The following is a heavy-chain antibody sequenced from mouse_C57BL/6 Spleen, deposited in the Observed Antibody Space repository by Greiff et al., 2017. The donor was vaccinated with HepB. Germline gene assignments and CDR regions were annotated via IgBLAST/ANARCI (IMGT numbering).Heavy chain of an antibody. CDR3: TRDDYAYFDY. J-gene: IGHJ2*01. V-gene: IGHV1-15*01. CDR1: GYTFTDYE. D-gene: IGHD2-4*01. Sequence: VQLVESGAELVRPGASVTLSCKASGYTFTDYEMHWVKQTPVHGLEWIGAIDPETGGTAYNQKFKGKAILTADKSSSTAYMELRSLTSEDSAVYYCTRDDYAYFDYWGQGTTLTVSS. CDR2: IDPETGGT.